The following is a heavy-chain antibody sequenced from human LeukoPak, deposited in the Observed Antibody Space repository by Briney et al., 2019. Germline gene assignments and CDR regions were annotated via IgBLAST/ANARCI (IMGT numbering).Heavy chain of an antibody. D-gene: IGHD3-16*01. Sequence: PSETLSLTCTVSGGSISSYYWSWLRQPPGKGLEWIGYIYYSGSTNYNPSLTSRVTISVDTSKNQFSLKLSSVTAADTAVYYCARVAKMITTAGVAFDIWGQGTMVTVSS. CDR3: ARVAKMITTAGVAFDI. V-gene: IGHV4-59*01. CDR1: GGSISSYY. CDR2: IYYSGST. J-gene: IGHJ3*02.